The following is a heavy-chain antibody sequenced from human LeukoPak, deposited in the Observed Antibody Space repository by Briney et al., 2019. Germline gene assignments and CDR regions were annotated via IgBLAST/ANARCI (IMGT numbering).Heavy chain of an antibody. CDR2: ISAYKDNT. CDR3: ARGATAMASNDY. Sequence: GASVKVSCKASGYTFTGYYMHWVRQAPGQGLEWMGWISAYKDNTNYAQMLQGRVTMTTDTSTSTAYMELRSLRSDDTAVYYCARGATAMASNDYWGQGTLVTVSS. J-gene: IGHJ4*02. V-gene: IGHV1-18*04. CDR1: GYTFTGYY. D-gene: IGHD5-18*01.